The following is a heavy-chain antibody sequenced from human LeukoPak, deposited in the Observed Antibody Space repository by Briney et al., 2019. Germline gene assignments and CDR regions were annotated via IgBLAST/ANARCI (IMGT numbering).Heavy chain of an antibody. CDR3: AKGPRALDHSTHRFDY. Sequence: GGTPRLSCEASSFTFSDYGMSWVRQAPGKGLEWVAGISGSGADTYYADSVKGRFTVSRDNSRNTLFLQMDRLTVEDTALYYCAKGPRALDHSTHRFDYWGKGTLVTVSS. CDR2: ISGSGADT. V-gene: IGHV3-23*01. D-gene: IGHD1-1*01. CDR1: SFTFSDYG. J-gene: IGHJ4*02.